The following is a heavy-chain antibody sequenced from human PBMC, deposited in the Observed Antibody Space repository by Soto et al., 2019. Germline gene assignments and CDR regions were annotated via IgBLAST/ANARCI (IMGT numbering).Heavy chain of an antibody. CDR2: MNPNSGNT. CDR1: GYTFTSYD. V-gene: IGHV1-8*01. D-gene: IGHD5-18*01. Sequence: ASVKVSCKASGYTFTSYDINWVRQATGQGLEWMGWMNPNSGNTGYAQKFQGRVTMTRNTSIITAYIELSSLRSEDTAEYYCARAGEPDRYGYGGAFDLWGQGKMVPVSS. CDR3: ARAGEPDRYGYGGAFDL. J-gene: IGHJ3*01.